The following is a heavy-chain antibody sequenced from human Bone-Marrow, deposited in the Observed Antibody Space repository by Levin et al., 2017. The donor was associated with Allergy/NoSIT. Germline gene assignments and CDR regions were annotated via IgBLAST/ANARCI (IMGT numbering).Heavy chain of an antibody. D-gene: IGHD1-26*01. Sequence: PGESLKISCAASGFSFSNHGMHWVRQAPGKGLEWVSLISNDGSNKYYAHSVEGRFTISRDNSENMLFLQMNSLRPEDTAVYYCAKEVGQDFYYGMDVWGQGTTVTVSS. CDR1: GFSFSNHG. V-gene: IGHV3-30*18. CDR3: AKEVGQDFYYGMDV. J-gene: IGHJ6*02. CDR2: ISNDGSNK.